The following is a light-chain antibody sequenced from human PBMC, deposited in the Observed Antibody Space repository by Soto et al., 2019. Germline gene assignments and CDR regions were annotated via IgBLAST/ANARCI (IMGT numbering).Light chain of an antibody. Sequence: DNQMTQSPSSVSASVGDRVTITCRASQGIRTWLAWYQQKPGKPPKLLIYVASSLQSGVPSRFSGSGSGTDFTLTISSLQPEDFATYYCQQANSFPFTFGPGTKVDIK. CDR2: VAS. CDR3: QQANSFPFT. J-gene: IGKJ3*01. V-gene: IGKV1-12*02. CDR1: QGIRTW.